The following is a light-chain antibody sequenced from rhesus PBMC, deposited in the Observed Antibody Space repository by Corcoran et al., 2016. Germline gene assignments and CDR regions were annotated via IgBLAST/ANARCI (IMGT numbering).Light chain of an antibody. CDR1: SSNNVGSYS. CDR2: YYSDASK. Sequence: QPVLTQPNSLSESPGASARLSCTLSSSNNVGSYSICRYQQKPGSPPRYLLYYYSDASKGQGSGVPSRFSGLKDASANAVLLLISGFQSEDAADYYCAIWHSSDYIFGAGTRLTVL. J-gene: IGLJ1*01. CDR3: AIWHSSDYI. V-gene: IGLV5-69*01.